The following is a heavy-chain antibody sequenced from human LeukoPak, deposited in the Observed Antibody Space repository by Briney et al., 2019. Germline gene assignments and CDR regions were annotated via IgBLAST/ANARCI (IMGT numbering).Heavy chain of an antibody. Sequence: GGSLRLSCAASGFTFSSYAMSWVRQAPGKGLEWVSAISGSGGSTYYADSVKGRFTISRDNSKNTLYLQMNSLRAEDTAVYYCAKGQYYDFWSGYIDYWGQGTLVTVSS. CDR1: GFTFSSYA. J-gene: IGHJ4*02. CDR2: ISGSGGST. V-gene: IGHV3-23*01. CDR3: AKGQYYDFWSGYIDY. D-gene: IGHD3-3*01.